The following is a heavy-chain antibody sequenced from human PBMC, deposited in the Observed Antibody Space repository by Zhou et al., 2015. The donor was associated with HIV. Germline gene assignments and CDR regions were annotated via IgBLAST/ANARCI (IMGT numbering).Heavy chain of an antibody. CDR1: GGTFSSYA. CDR3: ARDRGTYYYDSSGYYLDY. CDR2: IIPIFGTA. D-gene: IGHD3-22*01. J-gene: IGHJ4*02. V-gene: IGHV1-69*01. Sequence: QVQLVQSGAEVKKPGSSVKVSCKASGGTFSSYAISWVRQAPGQGLEWMGGIIPIFGTANYAQKFQGRVTITADESTSTAYMELSSLRSEDTAVYYCARDRGTYYYDSSGYYLDYWGQGTLVTVSS.